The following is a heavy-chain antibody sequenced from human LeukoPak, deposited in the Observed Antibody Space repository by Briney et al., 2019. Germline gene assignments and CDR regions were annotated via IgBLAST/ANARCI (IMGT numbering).Heavy chain of an antibody. CDR1: GFTFSRYA. CDR3: ARVSGGSYYRDPAFDI. Sequence: GGTLRLSCAASGFTFSRYAMHWVRRAPGTGLEWGAVISYDGSNKYYADSVKGRFTISRDNSKNTQYPQMNSLRAEDTAVYYCARVSGGSYYRDPAFDIWGQGTMVTVSS. V-gene: IGHV3-30-3*01. CDR2: ISYDGSNK. D-gene: IGHD1-26*01. J-gene: IGHJ3*02.